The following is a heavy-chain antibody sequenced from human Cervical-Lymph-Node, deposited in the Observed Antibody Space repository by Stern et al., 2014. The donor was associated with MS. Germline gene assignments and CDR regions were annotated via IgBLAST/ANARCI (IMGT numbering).Heavy chain of an antibody. Sequence: QVTLKESGPTLVKPTQTLTLTCTFSGFSLTTGGVGVGWVRQPPGKALEWLALLYWNDDKRYSPSLESRLTITKDHSKNQVGLTRANMDPLDTATYYCAHGYGRFPTRILGLTSTGAIFDMWGKGTLVSVAS. CDR2: LYWNDDK. CDR1: GFSLTTGGVG. J-gene: IGHJ3*02. D-gene: IGHD1-26*01. CDR3: AHGYGRFPTRILGLTSTGAIFDM. V-gene: IGHV2-5*01.